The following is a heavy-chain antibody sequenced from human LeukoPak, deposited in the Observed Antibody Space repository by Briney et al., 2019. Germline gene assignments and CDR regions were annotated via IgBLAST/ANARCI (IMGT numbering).Heavy chain of an antibody. Sequence: SETLSLTCTVSGGSISSSSYYWGWIRQPAGKGLEWIGRIYTSGSTNYNPSLKSRVTMSVDTSKNQFSLKLSSVTAADTAVYYCARVKGLGWFDPWGQGTLVTVSS. CDR3: ARVKGLGWFDP. J-gene: IGHJ5*02. CDR2: IYTSGST. D-gene: IGHD2-21*01. CDR1: GGSISSSSYY. V-gene: IGHV4-61*02.